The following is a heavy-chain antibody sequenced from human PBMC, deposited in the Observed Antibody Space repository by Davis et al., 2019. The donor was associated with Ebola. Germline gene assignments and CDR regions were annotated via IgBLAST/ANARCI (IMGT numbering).Heavy chain of an antibody. CDR1: GGSFSGYY. V-gene: IGHV4-34*01. CDR2: INHSGST. D-gene: IGHD5-18*01. J-gene: IGHJ6*02. Sequence: MPGGSLRLSCAVYGGSFSGYYWSWIRQPPGKGLEWIGEINHSGSTNYRPSLKSRVTISVDTSKNQFSLKLSSVTAADTAVYYCARVTGYGNTGYYYGMDVWGQGTTVTVSS. CDR3: ARVTGYGNTGYYYGMDV.